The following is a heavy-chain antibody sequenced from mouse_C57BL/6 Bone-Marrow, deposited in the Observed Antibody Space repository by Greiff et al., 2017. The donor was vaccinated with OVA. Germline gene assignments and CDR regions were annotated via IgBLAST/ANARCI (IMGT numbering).Heavy chain of an antibody. J-gene: IGHJ2*01. V-gene: IGHV4-1*01. CDR1: GVAFSRYW. CDR2: INPDSSTI. CDR3: ARNWSFDY. D-gene: IGHD4-1*01. Sequence: AAGGVAFSRYWMSWVRRAPGKGLEWIGEINPDSSTINYAPSLKDKFIISRDNAKNTLYLQMSKVRSEDTALYYCARNWSFDYWGQGTTLTVSS.